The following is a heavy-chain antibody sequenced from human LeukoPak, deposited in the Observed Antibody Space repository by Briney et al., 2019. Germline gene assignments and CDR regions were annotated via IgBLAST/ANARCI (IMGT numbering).Heavy chain of an antibody. Sequence: SETLSLTCTVSGYSISSGYYWGWIRQPPGKGLEWIGSIYHSGSTYYNPSLKSRVTMSVDTSKNQLSLKLSSVTAADTAVYYCARGEYYYDSSGYYYRWFDPWGQGTLVTVSS. CDR1: GYSISSGYY. D-gene: IGHD3-22*01. CDR2: IYHSGST. J-gene: IGHJ5*02. CDR3: ARGEYYYDSSGYYYRWFDP. V-gene: IGHV4-38-2*02.